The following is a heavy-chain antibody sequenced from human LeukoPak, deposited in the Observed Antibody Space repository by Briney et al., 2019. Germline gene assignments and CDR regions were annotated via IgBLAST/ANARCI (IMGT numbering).Heavy chain of an antibody. CDR1: GFTFDDYA. J-gene: IGHJ6*02. V-gene: IGHV3-9*01. D-gene: IGHD4-4*01. CDR2: ISWNSGSI. CDR3: AKDILMTTPSWYYYGMDV. Sequence: GGSLRLSCAASGFTFDDYAMHWVRQAPGKGLEWVSGISWNSGSIGYADSVKGRFTISRDNAKNSLYLQMNSLRAEDTALYYCAKDILMTTPSWYYYGMDVWGQGTTVTVSS.